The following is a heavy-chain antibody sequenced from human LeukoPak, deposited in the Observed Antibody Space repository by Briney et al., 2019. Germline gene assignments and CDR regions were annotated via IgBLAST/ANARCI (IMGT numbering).Heavy chain of an antibody. V-gene: IGHV6-1*01. CDR3: AREVAGTYASDY. CDR2: TLYRSKWYD. J-gene: IGHJ4*02. D-gene: IGHD6-19*01. Sequence: SQTLSLTCAISGDIASSNTAAWNWIRQSPSRGLEWLGRTLYRSKWYDDYALSVKSRISINPDTSKNQFSLQLNFVTPEDTAVYYCAREVAGTYASDYWGQGTLVTASS. CDR1: GDIASSNTAA.